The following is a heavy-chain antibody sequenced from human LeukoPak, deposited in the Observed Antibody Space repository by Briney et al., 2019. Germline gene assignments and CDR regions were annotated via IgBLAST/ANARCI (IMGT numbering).Heavy chain of an antibody. Sequence: GGSLRLSCAASGFTFSSYAMSWVRQAPGKGLEWVSAISGSGGSTYYADSVKGRFTISRDNPKNTLYLQMNSLRAEDTAVYYCAKADIVVVPAAQSDYWGQGTLVTVSS. J-gene: IGHJ4*02. CDR1: GFTFSSYA. D-gene: IGHD2-2*01. CDR2: ISGSGGST. CDR3: AKADIVVVPAAQSDY. V-gene: IGHV3-23*01.